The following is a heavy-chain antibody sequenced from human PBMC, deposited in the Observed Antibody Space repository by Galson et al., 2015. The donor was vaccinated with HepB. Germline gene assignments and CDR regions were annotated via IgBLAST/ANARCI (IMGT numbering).Heavy chain of an antibody. Sequence: SLRLSCAASGFTFSSYSMNWVRQAPGKGLEWVPSISSSSSYIYYADSVKGRFTISRDNTKNTLYLQMNSLRAEDTAVYYCARVYPPPSVAGPPPYYYYYYGMDVWGQGTTVTVSS. J-gene: IGHJ6*02. D-gene: IGHD6-19*01. CDR3: ARVYPPPSVAGPPPYYYYYYGMDV. V-gene: IGHV3-21*01. CDR1: GFTFSSYS. CDR2: ISSSSSYI.